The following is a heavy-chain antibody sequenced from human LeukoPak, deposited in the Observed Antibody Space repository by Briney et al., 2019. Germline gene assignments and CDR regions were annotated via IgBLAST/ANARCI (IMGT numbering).Heavy chain of an antibody. CDR1: GFTFSNAW. CDR3: TTDPSGYYGSGEFDY. J-gene: IGHJ4*02. D-gene: IGHD3-10*01. V-gene: IGHV3-15*01. Sequence: GGSLRLSCAASGFTFSNAWMSWVRQAPGKGLEWVGRIKGKTDGGTTDYAAPVKGRFTISRDDSKNTLYLQMNSLKTEDTAVYYCTTDPSGYYGSGEFDYWGQGTLVTVSS. CDR2: IKGKTDGGTT.